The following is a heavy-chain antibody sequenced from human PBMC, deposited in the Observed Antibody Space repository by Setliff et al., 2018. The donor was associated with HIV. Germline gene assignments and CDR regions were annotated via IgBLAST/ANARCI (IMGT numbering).Heavy chain of an antibody. J-gene: IGHJ6*03. CDR3: ARGGDWDYNYYMDV. CDR1: GDSVSSNTAA. V-gene: IGHV6-1*01. Sequence: SQTLSLTCAISGDSVSSNTAAWNWIRQSPSRGLEWLGRTYYRSKWSNDYAVSVKSRITINSDTSKNQFSLQLNSVTPEDTAVYFCARGGDWDYNYYMDVRDKGTTVTVSS. D-gene: IGHD3-16*01. CDR2: TYYRSKWSN.